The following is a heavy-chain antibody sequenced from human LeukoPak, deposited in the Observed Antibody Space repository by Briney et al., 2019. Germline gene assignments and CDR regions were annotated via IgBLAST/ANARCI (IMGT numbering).Heavy chain of an antibody. CDR2: MYYSGST. Sequence: PSETLSLTCTASGGSISSSSYYWGWIRQPPGKGLEWIGSMYYSGSTYYNPSLKSRVTISVDTSKNQFSLKLSSVTATDTAVYYCARARWELLGYWGQGTLVTVSS. V-gene: IGHV4-39*07. CDR3: ARARWELLGY. CDR1: GGSISSSSYY. J-gene: IGHJ4*02. D-gene: IGHD1-26*01.